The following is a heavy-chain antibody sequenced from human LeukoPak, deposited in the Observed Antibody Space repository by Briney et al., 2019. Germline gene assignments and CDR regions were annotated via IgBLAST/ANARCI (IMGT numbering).Heavy chain of an antibody. J-gene: IGHJ4*02. CDR1: GYTFTGYY. V-gene: IGHV1-2*02. D-gene: IGHD3-22*01. Sequence: GASVKVSCKASGYTFTGYYMHWVRPARGQGLEWMGWINPNSGGTNYAQKFQGRVTITRDTSISTAYMELSRLRSDDTAVYYCARSLRALSGYQLYWGQGTLVTVSS. CDR2: INPNSGGT. CDR3: ARSLRALSGYQLY.